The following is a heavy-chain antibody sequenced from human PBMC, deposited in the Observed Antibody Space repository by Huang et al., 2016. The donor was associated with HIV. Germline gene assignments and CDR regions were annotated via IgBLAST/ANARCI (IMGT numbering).Heavy chain of an antibody. D-gene: IGHD2-21*01. V-gene: IGHV1-69*01. CDR3: ARPRPHLLRSYYYPVDV. CDR1: GGTFDSSA. CDR2: IIPMSGTT. Sequence: QVQLVQSGAEVRKPGSSVKVSCQTSGGTFDSSAISWVRQAPGQGLEWMGGIIPMSGTTYYAQKFQGRVTITADEATSTSYMEVTALTSEDTATYYCARPRPHLLRSYYYPVDVWGHGTTVTVSS. J-gene: IGHJ6*02.